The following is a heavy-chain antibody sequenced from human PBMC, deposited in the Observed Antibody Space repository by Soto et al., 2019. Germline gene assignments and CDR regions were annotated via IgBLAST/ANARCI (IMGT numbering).Heavy chain of an antibody. CDR2: IKSKTDGGTT. J-gene: IGHJ4*02. CDR1: GFTFNNAW. V-gene: IGHV3-15*01. Sequence: GGSLRLSCVASGFTFNNAWMNWVRQAPGKGLEWVGRIKSKTDGGTTDYAALVKGRFTISRDDSKTTLYLQMNGLKPEDTAVYYCTTAENYYDSGSFDYWGQGTLVTVSS. D-gene: IGHD3-22*01. CDR3: TTAENYYDSGSFDY.